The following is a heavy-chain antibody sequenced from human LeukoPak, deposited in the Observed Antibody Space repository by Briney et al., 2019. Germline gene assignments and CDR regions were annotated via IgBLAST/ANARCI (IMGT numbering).Heavy chain of an antibody. CDR3: AKRGVVIRVILVGFHKEANYFDS. V-gene: IGHV1-2*02. CDR1: GYTFTGYY. J-gene: IGHJ4*02. Sequence: ASVKVSCKASGYTFTGYYMHWVRQAPGQRLEWMGWINPNSGGTNYAQKFQGRVTMTRDTSISTAYMELSRLRSDDTAVYFCAKRGVVIRVILVGFHKEANYFDSWGQGALVTVSS. D-gene: IGHD3-22*01. CDR2: INPNSGGT.